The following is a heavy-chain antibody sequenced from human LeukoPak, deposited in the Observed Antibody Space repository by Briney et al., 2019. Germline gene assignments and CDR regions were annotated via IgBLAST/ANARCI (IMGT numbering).Heavy chain of an antibody. CDR3: ARDPGDCSGGSCYLFDY. CDR2: IKQDGSEK. V-gene: IGHV3-7*01. J-gene: IGHJ4*02. D-gene: IGHD2-15*01. Sequence: GGSLRLSCAASGFTFSSYWMSWVRQAPGKGLEWVANIKQDGSEKYYVDSVKGRFTISRDNAKNSLYLQMNSLRAEDTAVYYCARDPGDCSGGSCYLFDYWGQGTLVTVSS. CDR1: GFTFSSYW.